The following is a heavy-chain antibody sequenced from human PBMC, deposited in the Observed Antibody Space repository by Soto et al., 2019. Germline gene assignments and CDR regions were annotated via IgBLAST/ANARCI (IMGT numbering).Heavy chain of an antibody. CDR1: GFTVSNNH. D-gene: IGHD5-18*01. CDR2: IYYNGNT. Sequence: VQLVESGGGLIQPGGSLRLSFAASGFTVSNNHMTWVRQAPGRGPEWVSTIYYNGNTYHADSVKGRFTISRDNSKNMLYLQMNSLRAEDTAVYYCATGVDTAKVGYWGQGTLVTVSS. CDR3: ATGVDTAKVGY. J-gene: IGHJ4*02. V-gene: IGHV3-53*01.